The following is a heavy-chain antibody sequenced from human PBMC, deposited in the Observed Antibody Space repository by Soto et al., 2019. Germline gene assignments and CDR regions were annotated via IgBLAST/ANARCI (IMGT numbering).Heavy chain of an antibody. Sequence: QVQVVQSGPEVKKPGTSVKVSCKTSGFTFTTSSVQWVRQARGQRLEFMGWIVVGSGDTHYAQKFQEGVTFTRDMSTGTAYMELTSLRSEDTAVYYFAAIWGGTTRYDYWGQGTLVTVSS. CDR3: AAIWGGTTRYDY. V-gene: IGHV1-58*01. CDR2: IVVGSGDT. J-gene: IGHJ4*02. CDR1: GFTFTTSS. D-gene: IGHD1-7*01.